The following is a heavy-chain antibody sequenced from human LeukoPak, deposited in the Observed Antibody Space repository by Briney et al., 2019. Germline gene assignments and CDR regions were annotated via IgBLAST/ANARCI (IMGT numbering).Heavy chain of an antibody. J-gene: IGHJ4*02. CDR2: ISSSSSTI. V-gene: IGHV3-48*01. D-gene: IGHD2-2*01. CDR3: ARDTSFVVVPAAANGIDF. CDR1: GFTFSSYS. Sequence: GGSLRLSCAASGFTFSSYSMNWVRQAPGKGLEWVSYISSSSSTIYYADSVKGRFTISRDNSKNTLYLQMNSLRAEDTAVYCCARDTSFVVVPAAANGIDFWGQGTLVTVSS.